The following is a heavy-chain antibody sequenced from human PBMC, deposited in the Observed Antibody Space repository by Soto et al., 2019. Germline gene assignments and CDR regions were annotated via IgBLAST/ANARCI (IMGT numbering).Heavy chain of an antibody. CDR3: ARKSDSSPVPEADGV. V-gene: IGHV3-53*02. J-gene: IGHJ4*02. CDR2: IYSNGDT. CDR1: GFSVGRNY. D-gene: IGHD2-8*01. Sequence: EVQLVETGGGLIQPGGSLRLYCAASGFSVGRNYMTWVRQSPGKGLEWVSLIYSNGDTDYADSVKGRFSISRDNFKNTLYLQMNNLRAEDTAVYHCARKSDSSPVPEADGVWGRGTLVTVSS.